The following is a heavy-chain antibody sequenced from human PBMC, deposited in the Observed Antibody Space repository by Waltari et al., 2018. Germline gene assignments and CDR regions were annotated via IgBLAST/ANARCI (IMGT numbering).Heavy chain of an antibody. CDR3: ASSWSGYYTGIRPFFDY. V-gene: IGHV3-64*01. J-gene: IGHJ4*02. D-gene: IGHD3-3*01. CDR2: ISSNGGST. CDR1: GFTFSSYA. Sequence: EVQLVESGGGLVQPGGSLRLSCAASGFTFSSYAMHWVRQAPGKGLEYVSAISSNGGSTYYANSVKGRFTISRDNSKNTLYLQMGSLRAEDMAGYYCASSWSGYYTGIRPFFDYWGQGTLVTVSS.